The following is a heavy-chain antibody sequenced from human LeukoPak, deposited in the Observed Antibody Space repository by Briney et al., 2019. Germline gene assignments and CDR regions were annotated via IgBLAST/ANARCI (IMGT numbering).Heavy chain of an antibody. CDR3: VRDYYDSSGYVRVDP. J-gene: IGHJ5*02. Sequence: GASVKVSCKASGYTFTSYGISWVRQAPGQGLEWMGWISAYNGNTNYAQKLQGRVTMTTDTSTSTAYMELRSLRSDDTAVYYCVRDYYDSSGYVRVDPWGQGTLVTVSS. V-gene: IGHV1-18*01. CDR2: ISAYNGNT. CDR1: GYTFTSYG. D-gene: IGHD3-22*01.